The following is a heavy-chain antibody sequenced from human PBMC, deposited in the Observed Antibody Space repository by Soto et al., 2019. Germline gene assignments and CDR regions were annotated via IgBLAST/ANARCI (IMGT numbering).Heavy chain of an antibody. CDR1: GFTFGDYA. CDR3: TRDLGTIVVVPAAIRDYYYYGMDF. CDR2: IRSKAYGGTT. D-gene: IGHD2-2*02. V-gene: IGHV3-49*04. Sequence: PGGSLRLSCTASGFTFGDYAMSWVRQAPGKGLEWVGFIRSKAYGGTTEYAASVKGRFTISRDDSKSIAYLQMNSLKTEDTAVYYCTRDLGTIVVVPAAIRDYYYYGMDFWGQGTTVTGSS. J-gene: IGHJ6*02.